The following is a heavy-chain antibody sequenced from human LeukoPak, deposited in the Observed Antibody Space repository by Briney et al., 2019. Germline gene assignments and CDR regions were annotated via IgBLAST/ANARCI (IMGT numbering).Heavy chain of an antibody. D-gene: IGHD5-12*01. J-gene: IGHJ6*03. CDR3: ARDMATKRLYYYYYMDV. CDR1: GFTFSSYS. V-gene: IGHV3-21*01. CDR2: ISSSSSYI. Sequence: GGSLRLSCAASGFTFSSYSMNWVRQAPGKGLEWVSSISSSSSYIYYADSVKGRFTISRDNAKNSLYLQMNSLRAEDTAVYYCARDMATKRLYYYYYMDVWGKGNTVTVSS.